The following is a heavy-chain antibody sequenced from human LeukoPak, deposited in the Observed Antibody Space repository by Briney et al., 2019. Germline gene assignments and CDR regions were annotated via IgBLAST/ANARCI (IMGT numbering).Heavy chain of an antibody. CDR3: ARAEQAVTYTLDY. D-gene: IGHD6-19*01. J-gene: IGHJ4*02. CDR1: GDSISNYY. CDR2: MYNRGST. V-gene: IGHV4-59*01. Sequence: TSETLTLTCTVSGDSISNYYRSWIRQSPGKKLEWIGYMYNRGSTIYNPSLKSRVTISTDTSKNQYSLRLTSVTAADTAVYYCARAEQAVTYTLDYWGQGTLITVSS.